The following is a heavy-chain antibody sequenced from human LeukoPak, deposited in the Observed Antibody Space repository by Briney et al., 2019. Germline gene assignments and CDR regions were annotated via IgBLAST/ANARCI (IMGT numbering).Heavy chain of an antibody. Sequence: ASVKVSCKASGYTFTSYGISWVRQAPGQGLEWMGWISAYNGNTNYAQKLQGRVTMTTDTSTSTAYMELRSLRSDDTAVYYCAREGSKAGAGNAFDIWAKGKRVTFFS. V-gene: IGHV1-18*01. J-gene: IGHJ3*02. D-gene: IGHD6-19*01. CDR1: GYTFTSYG. CDR3: AREGSKAGAGNAFDI. CDR2: ISAYNGNT.